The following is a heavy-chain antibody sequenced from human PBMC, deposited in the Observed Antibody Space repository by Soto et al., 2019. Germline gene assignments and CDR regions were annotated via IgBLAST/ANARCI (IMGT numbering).Heavy chain of an antibody. Sequence: ASVTVSCKATVYALTSYGISWVRPAPAQGLEWMGWISTDNGNTNCAQRLRGRVTMTADTATSMVFIELRSLRSDNAAVYYCGRDYAYYDSSGYYPGAFDIWGHGTMVTVSS. CDR2: ISTDNGNT. D-gene: IGHD3-22*01. CDR1: VYALTSYG. CDR3: GRDYAYYDSSGYYPGAFDI. V-gene: IGHV1-18*04. J-gene: IGHJ3*02.